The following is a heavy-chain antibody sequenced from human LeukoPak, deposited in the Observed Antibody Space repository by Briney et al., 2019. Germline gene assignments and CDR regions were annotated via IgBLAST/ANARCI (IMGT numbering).Heavy chain of an antibody. D-gene: IGHD3-22*01. CDR2: ISNTGDI. Sequence: GGPLRLSCVASGFIFSNFEMNWVRQAPGKGLEWISHISNTGDIKYADSVKGRFTISRENAKNSQYLQMTSLRAEDTAVYYCARSSGSYRPFDSWGQGTLVTVSS. CDR3: ARSSGSYRPFDS. CDR1: GFIFSNFE. J-gene: IGHJ4*02. V-gene: IGHV3-48*03.